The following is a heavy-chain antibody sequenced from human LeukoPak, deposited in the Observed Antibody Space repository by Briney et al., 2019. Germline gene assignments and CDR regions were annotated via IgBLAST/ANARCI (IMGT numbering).Heavy chain of an antibody. CDR1: GLTFSSYE. CDR2: ISSSGSSI. V-gene: IGHV3-48*03. J-gene: IGHJ4*02. CDR3: ARSYYYFDY. Sequence: PGGSLRLSCAASGLTFSSYEMNWVRQAPGKGLEWVSYISSSGSSIYYADSVKGRFTISRDNAKNTLYLQMNSLRVEDTAVYYCARSYYYFDYWGQGTLVTVSS. D-gene: IGHD3-10*01.